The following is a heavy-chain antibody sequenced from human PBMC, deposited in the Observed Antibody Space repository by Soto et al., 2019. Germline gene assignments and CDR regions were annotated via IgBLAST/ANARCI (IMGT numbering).Heavy chain of an antibody. Sequence: EVQLVESGGSLVQPGVSLRLSCAASGFTFSTHTMNWVRQAPGKGLEWLSYIISGSRTIYYPDSLMGRSTLSRDNAQNSLYLQMHSLRDEDTAVYYCASGSGNGSGYWGQGTLGTVTS. D-gene: IGHD3-10*01. CDR2: IISGSRTI. CDR3: ASGSGNGSGY. V-gene: IGHV3-48*02. CDR1: GFTFSTHT. J-gene: IGHJ4*02.